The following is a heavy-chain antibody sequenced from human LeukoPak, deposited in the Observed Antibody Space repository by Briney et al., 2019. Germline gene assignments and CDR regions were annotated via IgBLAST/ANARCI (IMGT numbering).Heavy chain of an antibody. CDR3: ARSRYDYSNYVYYYYYMDV. CDR2: ISYDGSNK. D-gene: IGHD4-11*01. Sequence: GRSLRLSCAASGFTFSSYAMHWVRQAPGKGLEWVAVISYDGSNKYYADSVKGRFTISRDNSENTLYLQMNSLRAEDTAVYYCARSRYDYSNYVYYYYYMDVWGKGTTVTVSS. J-gene: IGHJ6*03. V-gene: IGHV3-30*01. CDR1: GFTFSSYA.